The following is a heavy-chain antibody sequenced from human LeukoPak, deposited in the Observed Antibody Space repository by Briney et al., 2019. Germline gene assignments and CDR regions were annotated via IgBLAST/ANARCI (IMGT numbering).Heavy chain of an antibody. CDR3: ARGWQQLAYFDY. CDR1: GGSISSYY. V-gene: IGHV4-59*01. Sequence: SETLSLTCTVSGGSISSYYWSWIRQPPGKGLEWIGYIYYSGSTNYNPSLKSRVTISVDTSKNQFSLKLSSVTAADTAVYYCARGWQQLAYFDYWCQGTLVTVSS. J-gene: IGHJ4*02. D-gene: IGHD6-13*01. CDR2: IYYSGST.